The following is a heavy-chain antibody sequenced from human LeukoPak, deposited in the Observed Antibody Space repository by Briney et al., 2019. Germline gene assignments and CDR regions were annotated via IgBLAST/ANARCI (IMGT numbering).Heavy chain of an antibody. J-gene: IGHJ4*02. Sequence: GGSLRLSCAASGFTFSSYSMNWVRQAPGKGLEWVSSISSSSIYIYYADSVKGRFTISRDNAKNSLYLQMNSLRAEDTAVYYCARGLGKGSSDYWGQGTLVTVSS. CDR1: GFTFSSYS. CDR3: ARGLGKGSSDY. D-gene: IGHD6-6*01. CDR2: ISSSSIYI. V-gene: IGHV3-21*01.